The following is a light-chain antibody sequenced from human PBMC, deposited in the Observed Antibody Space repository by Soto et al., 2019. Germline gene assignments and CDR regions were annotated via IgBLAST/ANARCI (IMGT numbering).Light chain of an antibody. CDR1: QRISSW. Sequence: DIQMTQSPSTLSASLGDRVTITCRASQRISSWFAWYPQKPGKAPKLLISDASSLESGVPSRFSGSGSGTEFSLTISSLQPDDFETYYCQQYNSYSPYTLGQGTKLEIK. CDR3: QQYNSYSPYT. CDR2: DAS. V-gene: IGKV1-5*01. J-gene: IGKJ2*01.